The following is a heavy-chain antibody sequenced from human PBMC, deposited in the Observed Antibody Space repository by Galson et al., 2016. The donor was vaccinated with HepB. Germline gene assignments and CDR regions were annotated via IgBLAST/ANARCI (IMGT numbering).Heavy chain of an antibody. CDR1: A. CDR2: ITGTGGRT. Sequence: AMSWVRQAPGQGLEWVSAITGTGGRTIYADSVKGRFTLSRDNSKNTLYLQMTGLRAEDTAVYYCAKDISFITVSGKFDYWGQGTLVTVSS. J-gene: IGHJ4*02. D-gene: IGHD6-19*01. CDR3: AKDISFITVSGKFDY. V-gene: IGHV3-23*01.